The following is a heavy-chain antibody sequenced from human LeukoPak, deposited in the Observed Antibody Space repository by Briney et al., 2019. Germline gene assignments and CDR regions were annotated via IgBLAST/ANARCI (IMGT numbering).Heavy chain of an antibody. CDR1: GFTVSSNY. Sequence: GGCLRLSCAASGFTVSSNYMSWVREAPGKGLGWVSVIYSGGSTYYADSVKGRFTISRDNSKNTLYLQMNSLGAEDTAVYYCARGPGIEGNYWGQGTLVTVSS. V-gene: IGHV3-53*01. D-gene: IGHD1-14*01. CDR3: ARGPGIEGNY. CDR2: IYSGGST. J-gene: IGHJ4*02.